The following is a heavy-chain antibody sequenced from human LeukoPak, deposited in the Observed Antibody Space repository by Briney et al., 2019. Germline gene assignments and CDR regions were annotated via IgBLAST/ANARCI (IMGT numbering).Heavy chain of an antibody. CDR2: INSDGSSI. D-gene: IGHD3-16*02. CDR1: GFTFSSHW. J-gene: IGHJ4*02. Sequence: GGSLRLSCAAPGFTFSSHWMHWVRQAPGKGLVWVSRINSDGSSISCADSVKGRFTISRDNAKNTLYLQMNSLRVEDTAVYYCAKSLYGGCDYWGQGTVVTVSS. V-gene: IGHV3-74*01. CDR3: AKSLYGGCDY.